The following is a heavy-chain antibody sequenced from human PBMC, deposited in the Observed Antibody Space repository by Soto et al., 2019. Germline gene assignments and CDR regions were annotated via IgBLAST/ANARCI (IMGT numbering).Heavy chain of an antibody. CDR3: ARQYCSGGSCYSGAFDI. J-gene: IGHJ3*02. Sequence: QVQLVQSGAEVKKPGASVKVSCKASGYTFTSYYMHWVRQAPGQGLEWMGIINPSGGSTSYAQKCQGRVTMTRDTSTSTVYMELSSLRSEDTAVYYCARQYCSGGSCYSGAFDIWGQGTMVTVSS. D-gene: IGHD2-15*01. CDR2: INPSGGST. V-gene: IGHV1-46*03. CDR1: GYTFTSYY.